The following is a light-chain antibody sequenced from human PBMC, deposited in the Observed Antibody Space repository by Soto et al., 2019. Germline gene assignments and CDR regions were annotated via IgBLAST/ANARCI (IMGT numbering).Light chain of an antibody. CDR2: GAS. V-gene: IGKV3-20*01. J-gene: IGKJ1*01. CDR3: QQYGSSPGT. CDR1: QSLSSNY. Sequence: EIVLTQSPGTLSLSPGERATLSCRASQSLSSNYLAWYQQKPGQAPRLLIFGASSRATGIPDRFSGSGSGTDFTLTISRLEPEDFAVYRCQQYGSSPGTFGQGTKVDIK.